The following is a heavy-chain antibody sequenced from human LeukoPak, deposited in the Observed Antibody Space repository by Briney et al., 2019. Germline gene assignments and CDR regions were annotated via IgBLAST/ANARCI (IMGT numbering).Heavy chain of an antibody. CDR1: GFTFSSYG. D-gene: IGHD3-10*01. CDR2: IRNGGSNK. Sequence: GGSLRLSCAASGFTFSSYGMHWVRQAPGKGLEWVAFIRNGGSNKYDADSVKGRVTITRDNSKNTLYLQMNSLRAEDTAVDYCAKDGYYGSGSYFYYYYYGMDVWGQGTTVTVSS. CDR3: AKDGYYGSGSYFYYYYYGMDV. J-gene: IGHJ6*02. V-gene: IGHV3-30*02.